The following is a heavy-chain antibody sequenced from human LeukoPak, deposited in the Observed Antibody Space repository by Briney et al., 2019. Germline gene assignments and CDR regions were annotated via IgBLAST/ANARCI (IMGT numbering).Heavy chain of an antibody. Sequence: GGSLRLSCAASGITFRTYTMHWVRQAPGKGLEWVAVISYDGSNKYYADSVKGRFTISRDNSKNTLYLQMNSLRAEDTAVYYCARDPLTARGYFDYWGQGTLVSVSS. V-gene: IGHV3-30-3*01. CDR1: GITFRTYT. CDR3: ARDPLTARGYFDY. J-gene: IGHJ4*02. CDR2: ISYDGSNK. D-gene: IGHD3-16*01.